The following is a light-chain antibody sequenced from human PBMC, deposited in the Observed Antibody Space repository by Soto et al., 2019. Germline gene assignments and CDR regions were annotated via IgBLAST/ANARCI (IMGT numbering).Light chain of an antibody. CDR3: QQSFRSPIT. CDR2: VAF. CDR1: QSIALS. J-gene: IGKJ5*01. V-gene: IGKV1-39*01. Sequence: DIQMTQSPSSLSASVGDTVTMTCRASQSIALSVNWYQQKPGKAPKLLIYVAFTLESGVPSRFSGSGSGTEFTLTIRSLQTADFATYDCQQSFRSPITFGQGTRLE.